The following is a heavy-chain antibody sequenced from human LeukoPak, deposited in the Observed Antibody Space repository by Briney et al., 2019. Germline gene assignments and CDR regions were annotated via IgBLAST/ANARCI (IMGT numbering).Heavy chain of an antibody. Sequence: YAMSWVGQARGKGVEGVSAISGSGGSKYYADTVKGRVTIYRDNTKKRLYLQMNSLRAEDTAVYYCAKDGFDYYYYYMDFWGKGPTVTVSS. V-gene: IGHV3-23*01. CDR3: AKDGFDYYYYYMDF. CDR1: YA. CDR2: ISGSGGSK. J-gene: IGHJ6*03. D-gene: IGHD3-10*01.